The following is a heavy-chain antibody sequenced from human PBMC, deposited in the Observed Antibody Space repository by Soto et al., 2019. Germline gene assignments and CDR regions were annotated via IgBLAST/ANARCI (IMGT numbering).Heavy chain of an antibody. V-gene: IGHV3-9*01. CDR1: GFTFDDYA. D-gene: IGHD2-15*01. Sequence: GGSLRLSCAASGFTFDDYAMHWVRQAPGKGLEWVSGISWNSGSIGYADSVKGRFTISRDNAKNSLYLQMNSLRAEDTALYYCAKGGPRGYCSGGSCYSPRGWGYFDCWGQGTLVPSPQ. J-gene: IGHJ4*02. CDR3: AKGGPRGYCSGGSCYSPRGWGYFDC. CDR2: ISWNSGSI.